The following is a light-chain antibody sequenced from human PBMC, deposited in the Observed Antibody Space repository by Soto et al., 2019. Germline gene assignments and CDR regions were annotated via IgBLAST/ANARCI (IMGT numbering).Light chain of an antibody. V-gene: IGKV3-15*01. CDR1: QSVNSR. Sequence: EIVMTQSPATLSVSPGDRVTLSCRASQSVNSRLAWYQQNPGQAPRLLIYGASTRATDIPARFSGSGSGTEFTLNISSLQSEDFGVYYCQQSNNWPLSFGGGTKVEIK. CDR2: GAS. CDR3: QQSNNWPLS. J-gene: IGKJ4*01.